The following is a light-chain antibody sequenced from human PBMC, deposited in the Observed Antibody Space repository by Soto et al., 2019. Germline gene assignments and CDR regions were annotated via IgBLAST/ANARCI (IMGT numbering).Light chain of an antibody. V-gene: IGKV1-39*01. J-gene: IGKJ4*01. CDR2: AAS. CDR3: HQSSGPPLT. CDR1: QSISNY. Sequence: DMAMTQSPSSRSASVGDGVTITGRESQSISNYLHWYQHKPGKVPKLLISAASSLQSGVTTRFSGSGSETDFTITINSLQHEDFSTYYCHQSSGPPLTFGRGTKIEIK.